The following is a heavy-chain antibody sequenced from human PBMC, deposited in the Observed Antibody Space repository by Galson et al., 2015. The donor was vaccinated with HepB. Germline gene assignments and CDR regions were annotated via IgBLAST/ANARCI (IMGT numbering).Heavy chain of an antibody. Sequence: SVKVSCKASGGTFSSSAISWVRQGPGQGLEWMGGIIPILDITNYAQNFQGRVTISADKFTSAAYMELSSVRSEDTAVYYCASSYFYDSTTYYPFYFDIWGQGTLVTVSS. D-gene: IGHD3-22*01. J-gene: IGHJ4*02. V-gene: IGHV1-69*10. CDR1: GGTFSSSA. CDR2: IIPILDIT. CDR3: ASSYFYDSTTYYPFYFDI.